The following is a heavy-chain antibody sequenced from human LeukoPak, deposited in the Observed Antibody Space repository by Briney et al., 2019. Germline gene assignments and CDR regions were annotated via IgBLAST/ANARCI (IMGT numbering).Heavy chain of an antibody. Sequence: PGGSLRLSCAASGFTFSSYEMNWVRQAPGKGLEWVSYISSSGSTIYYADSVKGRFTISRDNAKNSLYLQMNSLRAEDTAVYYCAREPYATSYYYFYMDVWGKGTTVTVSS. D-gene: IGHD2-2*01. CDR2: ISSSGSTI. CDR1: GFTFSSYE. J-gene: IGHJ6*03. V-gene: IGHV3-48*03. CDR3: AREPYATSYYYFYMDV.